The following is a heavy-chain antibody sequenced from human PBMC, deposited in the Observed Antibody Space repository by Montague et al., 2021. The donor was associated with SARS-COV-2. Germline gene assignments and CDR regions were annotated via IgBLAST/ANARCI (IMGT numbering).Heavy chain of an antibody. D-gene: IGHD3-10*01. CDR2: NYYTGST. V-gene: IGHV4-39*01. CDR1: GGSVSSSSYY. CDR3: ARHITGSGNAFDI. Sequence: SETLSLTCTVSGGSVSSSSYYWGWIRQPPGKGLEWIGSNYYTGSTYYNPSLKSRVTISVDTSKNQFSLKLSSVAAADTAVYYCARHITGSGNAFDIWGQGTMVTVSS. J-gene: IGHJ3*02.